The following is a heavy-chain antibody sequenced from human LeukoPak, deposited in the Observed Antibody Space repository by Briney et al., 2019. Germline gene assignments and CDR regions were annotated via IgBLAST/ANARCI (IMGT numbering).Heavy chain of an antibody. CDR2: ISSSSSYI. D-gene: IGHD1-1*01. V-gene: IGHV3-21*01. CDR1: GFILSSYS. CDR3: ARDRPGENAFDI. Sequence: PGGSLRLSCAASGFILSSYSMNWVRQAPGKGLEWVSSISSSSSYIYYADSVKGRFTISRDNAKNSLYLQMNSLRAEDTAVYYCARDRPGENAFDIWGQGTMVTVSS. J-gene: IGHJ3*02.